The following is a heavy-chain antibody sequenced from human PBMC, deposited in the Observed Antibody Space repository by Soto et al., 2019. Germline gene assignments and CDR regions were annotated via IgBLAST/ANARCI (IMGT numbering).Heavy chain of an antibody. CDR3: ANAGGHAFDI. D-gene: IGHD1-1*01. CDR1: GGSISSSSYY. J-gene: IGHJ3*02. Sequence: QLQLQESGPGLVKPSETLSLICTVSGGSISSSSYYWGWIRQPPGKGLEWIGSMYYSGSTYYNPSLKSRVTISVETSKNQFTLRLSSVTAADTAVYYCANAGGHAFDIWGQGTMVTVSS. V-gene: IGHV4-39*01. CDR2: MYYSGST.